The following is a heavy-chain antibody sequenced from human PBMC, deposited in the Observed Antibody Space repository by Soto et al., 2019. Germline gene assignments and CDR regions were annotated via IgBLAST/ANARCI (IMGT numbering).Heavy chain of an antibody. D-gene: IGHD6-19*01. V-gene: IGHV3-20*04. J-gene: IGHJ6*02. Sequence: EVQLVESGGGVVRPGGSLRLSCAASGFTFDDYGMSWVRQAPGKGLEWVSGINWNGGSTGYADSVKGRFTISRDNAKNPXXLQMNSLRDEDTALYYCARCPPYSSGGYYYYGMDVWGQGTKVTVSS. CDR3: ARCPPYSSGGYYYYGMDV. CDR2: INWNGGST. CDR1: GFTFDDYG.